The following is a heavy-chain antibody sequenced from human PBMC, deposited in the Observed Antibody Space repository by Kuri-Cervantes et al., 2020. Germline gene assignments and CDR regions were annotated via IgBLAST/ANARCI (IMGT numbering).Heavy chain of an antibody. Sequence: SETLSLTCAVSGGSISSSNWWSWFRQPPGKGLEWIGEIHHTGNTNYNPPLKSRITISMDKNQFSLNLRSVTAADTAVYFCARDVATTGSPNYFDSWGQGTLVTVSS. CDR3: ARDVATTGSPNYFDS. CDR2: IHHTGNT. D-gene: IGHD1-1*01. J-gene: IGHJ4*02. V-gene: IGHV4-4*02. CDR1: GGSISSSNW.